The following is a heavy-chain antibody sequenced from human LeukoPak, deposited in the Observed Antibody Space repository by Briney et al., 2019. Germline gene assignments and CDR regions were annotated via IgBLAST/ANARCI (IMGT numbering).Heavy chain of an antibody. CDR2: IYYSGST. CDR3: VAFRITMVRGVIDDY. CDR1: GGSISSYY. D-gene: IGHD3-10*01. Sequence: SETLSLTCTVSGGSISSYYWSWIRQPPGKGLERIGYIYYSGSTNYNPSLKSRVTISVDTSKNQFSLKLSSVTAADTAVYYCVAFRITMVRGVIDDYWGQGTLVTVSS. J-gene: IGHJ4*02. V-gene: IGHV4-59*01.